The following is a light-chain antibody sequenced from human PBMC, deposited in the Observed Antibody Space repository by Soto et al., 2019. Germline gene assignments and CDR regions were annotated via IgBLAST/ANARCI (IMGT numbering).Light chain of an antibody. CDR2: ATS. J-gene: IGKJ1*01. Sequence: DIQLTQSPSSLSASVGDRVTISCRASQTINSHLNWYQQKPGKAPKLLIYATSTLQTGVPARFSGSGSGTDFTLTISSLLPEDFATYSCQQSYSTPPTFVKGTKVEIK. CDR3: QQSYSTPPT. CDR1: QTINSH. V-gene: IGKV1-39*01.